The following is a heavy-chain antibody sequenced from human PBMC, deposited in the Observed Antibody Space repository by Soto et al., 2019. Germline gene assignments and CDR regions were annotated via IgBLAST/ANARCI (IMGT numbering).Heavy chain of an antibody. CDR2: ISYDGSNK. Sequence: PVGSLRLSCAASGFTFSSYGMHWVRQAPGKGLEWVAVISYDGSNKYYADSVKGRFTISRDNSKNTLYLQMNSLRAEDTAVYYCAKDGRLLNDAFDICGQGTMVTVSS. CDR3: AKDGRLLNDAFDI. D-gene: IGHD2-8*01. J-gene: IGHJ3*02. CDR1: GFTFSSYG. V-gene: IGHV3-30*18.